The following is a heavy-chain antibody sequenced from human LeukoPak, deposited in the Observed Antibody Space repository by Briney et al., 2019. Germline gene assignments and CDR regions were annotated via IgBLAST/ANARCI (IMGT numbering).Heavy chain of an antibody. Sequence: GGSLKLSCAASGFTFSGSAMHWVRQASGKGLEWVGRIRSKANSYATAYATSVKGRFTISRDDSKNTAYLQMNSLRAEDTAIYYCAKDDTHYHFWSGYYHFDYWGQGTLVTVSS. J-gene: IGHJ4*02. CDR3: AKDDTHYHFWSGYYHFDY. D-gene: IGHD3-3*01. CDR1: GFTFSGSA. CDR2: IRSKANSYAT. V-gene: IGHV3-73*01.